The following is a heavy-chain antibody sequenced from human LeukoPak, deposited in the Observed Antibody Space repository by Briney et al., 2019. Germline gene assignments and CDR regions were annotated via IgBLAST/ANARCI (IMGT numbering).Heavy chain of an antibody. CDR1: GYSISSGYY. V-gene: IGHV4-38-2*02. CDR3: AREVVATITYSDY. J-gene: IGHJ4*02. Sequence: SETLSLNCAVSGYSISSGYYWGFIRQPPGKGLEWIGSIYHSGSTYYNPSLKSRVTISVDTSKNQFSLKLSSVTAADTAVYYCAREVVATITYSDYWGQGTLVTVSS. D-gene: IGHD5-12*01. CDR2: IYHSGST.